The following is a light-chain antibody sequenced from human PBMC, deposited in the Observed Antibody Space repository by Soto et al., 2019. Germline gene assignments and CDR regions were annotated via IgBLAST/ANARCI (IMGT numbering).Light chain of an antibody. Sequence: EIVMTQSPATLSVSPGERATLSCRASQSVSSNLAWYQQKHGQAPRLVIYGASIRATGIPARFSGSGSGTEFTLTISSLQSEDFAVYSCQQYNNWPPLTFGGGTKVEIK. CDR1: QSVSSN. V-gene: IGKV3D-15*01. CDR2: GAS. CDR3: QQYNNWPPLT. J-gene: IGKJ4*01.